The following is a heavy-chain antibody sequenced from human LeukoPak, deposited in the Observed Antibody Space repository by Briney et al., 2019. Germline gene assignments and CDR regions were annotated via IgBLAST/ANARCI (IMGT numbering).Heavy chain of an antibody. J-gene: IGHJ4*02. Sequence: SETLSLTCAVYGGSFSGYYCSWIRQPPGKGLEGIWEINHRGSTNYNPYVKSRVTISVDTSKNQFSLKLSSVPAADTAVYYCARRARGRITIFGVVIIRGFDYWGQGTLVTVSS. V-gene: IGHV4-34*01. CDR3: ARRARGRITIFGVVIIRGFDY. CDR1: GGSFSGYY. CDR2: INHRGST. D-gene: IGHD3-3*01.